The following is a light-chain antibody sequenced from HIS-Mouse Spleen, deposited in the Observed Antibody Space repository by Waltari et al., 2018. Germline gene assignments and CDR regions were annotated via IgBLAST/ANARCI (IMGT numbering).Light chain of an antibody. Sequence: IVMTQSPATLSVSPGERATLSCRASQSVSSNLAWYQQKPGQAPRLLITGASTRATGIPARFSVSGSGTEFTLTIRSMQSEDFAVYYCQQYNNWPPPITFGQGTRLEIK. CDR2: GAS. CDR1: QSVSSN. CDR3: QQYNNWPPPIT. J-gene: IGKJ5*01. V-gene: IGKV3-15*01.